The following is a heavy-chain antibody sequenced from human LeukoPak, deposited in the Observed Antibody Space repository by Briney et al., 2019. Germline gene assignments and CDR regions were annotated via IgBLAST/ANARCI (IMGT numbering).Heavy chain of an antibody. CDR1: GFTFSNHG. CDR3: ASDTYSNYDY. Sequence: PGGSLRLSCAASGFTFSNHGMHWVRQAPGKGLEWVALIWYDGSNKEYAESVKGRFTISRDNSKNTLYLQMNSLRDEDTAVYYCASDTYSNYDYWGQGTLVTVCS. D-gene: IGHD6-13*01. J-gene: IGHJ4*02. CDR2: IWYDGSNK. V-gene: IGHV3-33*01.